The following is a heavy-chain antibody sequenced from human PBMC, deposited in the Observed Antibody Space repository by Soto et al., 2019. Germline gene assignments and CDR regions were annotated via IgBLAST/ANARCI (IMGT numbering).Heavy chain of an antibody. CDR2: ITSTGYT. V-gene: IGHV3-23*01. Sequence: GGSLRLSCATSGFSFSNYAMSWVRQAPGKGLEWVAGITSTGYTYYVESLKGRFTISRDNSKNTVSLQMNSLRAEDTAVYYCAKDLIDYSISYFDYWGQGTLVTV. D-gene: IGHD4-4*01. J-gene: IGHJ4*02. CDR1: GFSFSNYA. CDR3: AKDLIDYSISYFDY.